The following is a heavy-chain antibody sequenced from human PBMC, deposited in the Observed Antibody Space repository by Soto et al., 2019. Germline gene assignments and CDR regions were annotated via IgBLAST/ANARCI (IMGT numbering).Heavy chain of an antibody. J-gene: IGHJ4*02. CDR3: AREAEYCGGDCYSSLSR. V-gene: IGHV1-3*01. CDR2: INAGNGNT. Sequence: QVQLVQSGAEVKKPGASVKVSCKASGYTFTSYAMHWVRQAPGQRLEWMGWINAGNGNTKYSQKFQGRVTITRDTSASTAYMELSSLRSEDTAVYYCAREAEYCGGDCYSSLSRWGQGTLVTVSS. D-gene: IGHD2-21*02. CDR1: GYTFTSYA.